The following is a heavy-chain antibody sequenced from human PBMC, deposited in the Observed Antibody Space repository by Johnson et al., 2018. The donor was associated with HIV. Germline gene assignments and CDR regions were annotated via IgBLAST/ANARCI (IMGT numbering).Heavy chain of an antibody. Sequence: QVQLVESGGGVVQPGGSLRLSCAASGFAFSSYGMHWVRQAPGKGLAWVAIISYDGSNKYYADSVKGRFTISRDNAKNSLYLVMKSLRDEDTALYFCARGRGGDPIAFDIWGQGTMVTVSS. CDR2: ISYDGSNK. V-gene: IGHV3-30*03. J-gene: IGHJ3*02. CDR1: GFAFSSYG. D-gene: IGHD3-16*01. CDR3: ARGRGGDPIAFDI.